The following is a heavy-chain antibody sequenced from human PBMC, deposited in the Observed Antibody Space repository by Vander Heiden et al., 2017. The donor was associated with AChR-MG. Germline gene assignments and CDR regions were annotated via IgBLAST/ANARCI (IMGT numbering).Heavy chain of an antibody. V-gene: IGHV3-53*01. CDR3: ARDTSSPERSDW. Sequence: EVLLVESGGGLIQPGGSLTLSCAASGFTVSTDYMTWVRQAAGKGLEWVSLISSDGVTYYADSVKGRFTISRDISKNTVFLQMNSLRVEDTAVYYCARDTSSPERSDWWGQGTLVTVSS. D-gene: IGHD2-21*01. CDR2: ISSDGVT. J-gene: IGHJ4*02. CDR1: GFTVSTDY.